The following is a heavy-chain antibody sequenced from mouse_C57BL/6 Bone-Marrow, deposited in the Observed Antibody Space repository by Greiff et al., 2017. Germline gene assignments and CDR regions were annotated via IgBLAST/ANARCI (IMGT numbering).Heavy chain of an antibody. CDR2: ISDGGSYT. J-gene: IGHJ3*01. V-gene: IGHV5-4*03. CDR3: ARGENYYGTLFAY. D-gene: IGHD1-1*01. Sequence: EVKLMESGGGLVKPGGSLKLSCAASGFTFSSYAMSWVRQTPEKRLEWVATISDGGSYTYYPDNVKGRFTISRDNDKNNLYLQMSHLKSEDTAMYYCARGENYYGTLFAYWGQGTLVTVSA. CDR1: GFTFSSYA.